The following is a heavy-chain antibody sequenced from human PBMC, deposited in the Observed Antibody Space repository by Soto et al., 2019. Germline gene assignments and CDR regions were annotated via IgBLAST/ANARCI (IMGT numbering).Heavy chain of an antibody. D-gene: IGHD2-2*01. CDR3: ARTHCSSTRCYVGSWDY. V-gene: IGHV1-2*04. CDR1: GGSFSSYT. J-gene: IGHJ4*02. CDR2: INPNSGGT. Sequence: ASVKVSCEACGGSFSSYTISWVRQAPGQGLEWMGWINPNSGGTNYAQNFQGWVTMTRDTSTSTAYMELSRLRSDDTAVYYCARTHCSSTRCYVGSWDYWGQGTLVTVSS.